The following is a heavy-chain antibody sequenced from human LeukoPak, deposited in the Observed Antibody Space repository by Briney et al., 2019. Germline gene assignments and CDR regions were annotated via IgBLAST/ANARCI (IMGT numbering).Heavy chain of an antibody. CDR1: GYTFTSYD. CDR3: ARHDLPLGCTSNNCPYGSWFDP. D-gene: IGHD2-2*01. Sequence: GASVKVSCKASGYTFTSYDINWVRQATGQGLEWMGWMNPNSGNTGYAQKFQGRVTMTRNTSISTAYMELSSLRSEDTAVYYCARHDLPLGCTSNNCPYGSWFDPWGQGTLITVSS. V-gene: IGHV1-8*01. J-gene: IGHJ5*02. CDR2: MNPNSGNT.